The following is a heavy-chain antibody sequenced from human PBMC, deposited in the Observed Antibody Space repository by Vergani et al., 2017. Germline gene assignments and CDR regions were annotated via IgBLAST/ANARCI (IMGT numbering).Heavy chain of an antibody. CDR1: GGSFSGYY. CDR2: INHRGST. CDR3: ARAEGDIVVVPAAMTGINDYYYYYMDV. V-gene: IGHV4-34*01. D-gene: IGHD2-2*01. Sequence: QVQLQQWGAGLLKPSETLSLTCAVYGGSFSGYYWSWIRQPPGKGLEWIGEINHRGSTNYNPSLKSRVTISADTSKYQFSLKLDSVTAADTAVYYCARAEGDIVVVPAAMTGINDYYYYYMDVWGKGTTVTVSS. J-gene: IGHJ6*03.